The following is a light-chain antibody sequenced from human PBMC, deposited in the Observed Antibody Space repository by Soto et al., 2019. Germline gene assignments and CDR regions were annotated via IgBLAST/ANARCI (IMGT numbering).Light chain of an antibody. Sequence: DIQMTQSPSTLSASVGDRVTITCRASQSISSWLAWYQQKPGKAPKLLIYDASSLESGVPSRFSGSGSGTEFTLTISSLEPDDFATYYCQQDNRYPGTFGQGTKVDIK. J-gene: IGKJ1*01. CDR1: QSISSW. CDR2: DAS. V-gene: IGKV1-5*01. CDR3: QQDNRYPGT.